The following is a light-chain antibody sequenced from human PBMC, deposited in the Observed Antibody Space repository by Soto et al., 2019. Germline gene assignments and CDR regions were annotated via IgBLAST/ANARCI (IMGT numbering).Light chain of an antibody. Sequence: QSALTQPASVSGSPGQSITISCTGTSSDVGAYNYVSWYQQHPGKAPKLMIYEVNNRPSGVSNRFSGSKSGNTASLTISGLQAEDEADYYCGSYTRSSTLVFGGGTKLTVL. V-gene: IGLV2-14*01. J-gene: IGLJ2*01. CDR3: GSYTRSSTLV. CDR1: SSDVGAYNY. CDR2: EVN.